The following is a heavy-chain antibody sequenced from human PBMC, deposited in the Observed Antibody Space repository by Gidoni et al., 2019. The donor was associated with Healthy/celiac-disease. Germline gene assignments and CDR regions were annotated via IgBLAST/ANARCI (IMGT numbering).Heavy chain of an antibody. CDR1: GGTFSSYA. CDR3: ARGPPITIFGVVSPFDY. Sequence: QVQLVQSGAEVKKPGSSVKVSCKASGGTFSSYAISWVRQAPGQGLEWMGGIIPIFGTANYAQKFQGRVTITADESTSTAYMELSSLRSEDTVVYYCARGPPITIFGVVSPFDYWGQGTLVTVSS. D-gene: IGHD3-3*01. CDR2: IIPIFGTA. J-gene: IGHJ4*02. V-gene: IGHV1-69*01.